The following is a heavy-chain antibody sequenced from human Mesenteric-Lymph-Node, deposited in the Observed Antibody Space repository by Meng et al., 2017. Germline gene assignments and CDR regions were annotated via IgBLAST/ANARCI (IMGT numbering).Heavy chain of an antibody. J-gene: IGHJ4*02. Sequence: QVQLKQWGAEVWKPAETRSRPCAVYGGSLSGYYWSWIRQPPGKGLEWMGEVYHNGVTKYSPSLRSRVVISIDTSKSQFSLNLRSVSAADTAMYYCARGGATPMIIKYWGPGTLVTVSS. CDR2: VYHNGVT. CDR1: GGSLSGYY. D-gene: IGHD3-10*01. V-gene: IGHV4-34*02. CDR3: ARGGATPMIIKY.